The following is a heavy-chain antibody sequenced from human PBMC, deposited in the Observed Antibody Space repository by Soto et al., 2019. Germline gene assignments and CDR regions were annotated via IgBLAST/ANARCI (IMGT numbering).Heavy chain of an antibody. J-gene: IGHJ4*02. CDR1: GYKLSTYT. CDR2: ISAKNSKT. Sequence: QVHLVQSGGEVKNPGASVIVSCKTSGYKLSTYTINWVREVPAHGPEWIGRISAKNSKTDYPRKFQGRVIVTMDTSTTSSSTEVRNLRSDDTAVYCCTSGYFDHFFDFCGEGTLVTVS. D-gene: IGHD3-22*01. V-gene: IGHV1-18*04. CDR3: TSGYFDHFFDF.